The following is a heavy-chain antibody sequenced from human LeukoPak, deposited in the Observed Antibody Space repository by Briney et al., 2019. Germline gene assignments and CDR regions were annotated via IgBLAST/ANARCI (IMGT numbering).Heavy chain of an antibody. V-gene: IGHV4-59*01. CDR1: GGSISSYY. CDR2: IYYSGST. Sequence: SETLSLTCTVSGGSISSYYWRWIRQPPGKGLEWSGYIYYSGSTNYNPSLKSRVTISVDTSKNQFSLKLSSVTAADTAVYYCARVIRSYDSSGYYLAFDIWGQGTMVTVSS. D-gene: IGHD3-22*01. CDR3: ARVIRSYDSSGYYLAFDI. J-gene: IGHJ3*02.